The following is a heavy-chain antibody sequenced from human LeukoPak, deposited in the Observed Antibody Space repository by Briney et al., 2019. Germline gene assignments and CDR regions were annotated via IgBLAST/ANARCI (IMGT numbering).Heavy chain of an antibody. D-gene: IGHD1-1*01. CDR1: GGPVSSGTYY. V-gene: IGHV4-61*01. CDR3: ARDRVRGNANPYFDY. J-gene: IGHJ4*02. Sequence: SETLSLTCTVSGGPVSSGTYYWSWIRQPPGKGLEWIGYIYYSGSTNYNPSLKSRVTISIDTSKNQFSLKLSSVTAADTAVYYCARDRVRGNANPYFDYWGQGTLVTVSS. CDR2: IYYSGST.